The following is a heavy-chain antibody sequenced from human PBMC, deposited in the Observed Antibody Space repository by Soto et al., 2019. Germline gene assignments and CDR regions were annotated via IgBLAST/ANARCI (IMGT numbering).Heavy chain of an antibody. D-gene: IGHD5-18*01. CDR3: ARIRDAAMAPFDY. CDR2: IYWDDDK. Sequence: GHTLVNPTQPLTLTCTFSGFSLSTSGVGVVWIRQPPGNALEWLALIYWDDDKRYRPSLKSRLTTTKDTSKKQVVLTMTNMDTVDTATYYCARIRDAAMAPFDYGGQGTLVPLSS. V-gene: IGHV2-5*02. J-gene: IGHJ4*02. CDR1: GFSLSTSGVG.